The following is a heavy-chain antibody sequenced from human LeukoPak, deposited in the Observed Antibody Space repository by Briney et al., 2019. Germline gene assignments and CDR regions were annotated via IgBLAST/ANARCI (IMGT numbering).Heavy chain of an antibody. V-gene: IGHV1-18*01. CDR2: ISAYNGNT. CDR1: GYTFTSYG. Sequence: GASVKVSCTASGYTFTSYGISWVRQAPGQGLEWMGWISAYNGNTNYAQKLQGRVTITTDTSTSTAYMELRSLRSDDTAVYYCARVRGYYYDSSGYSFDYWGQGTLVTVSS. D-gene: IGHD3-22*01. CDR3: ARVRGYYYDSSGYSFDY. J-gene: IGHJ4*02.